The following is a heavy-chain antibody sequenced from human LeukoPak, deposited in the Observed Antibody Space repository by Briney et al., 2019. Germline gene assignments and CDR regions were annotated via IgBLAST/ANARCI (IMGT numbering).Heavy chain of an antibody. V-gene: IGHV3-48*02. CDR1: GCTFSSYY. Sequence: AGTLSLSCAGSGCTFSSYYRSWVRQAPGKGLEWVSYISRSSSTIYYADSVKGRFTISRDNAKNSLYLQMNSLRDEDTAVYYCAREQFYAFDIWGQGTMVTVSS. CDR2: ISRSSSTI. CDR3: AREQFYAFDI. D-gene: IGHD6-19*01. J-gene: IGHJ3*02.